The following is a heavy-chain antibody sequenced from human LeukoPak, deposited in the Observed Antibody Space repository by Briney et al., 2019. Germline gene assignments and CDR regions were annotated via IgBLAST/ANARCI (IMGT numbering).Heavy chain of an antibody. CDR3: ARAGYSYGTGYYFDY. D-gene: IGHD5-18*01. CDR2: IYYTGAT. Sequence: SETLSLTCTVSGGSISSYYWSWIRLPPGKGLEWIGYIYYTGATYYNPSLKSRVTTSLDTSKNQFSLKLSSVTAADAAVYYCARAGYSYGTGYYFDYWGQGALVTVSS. V-gene: IGHV4-59*01. CDR1: GGSISSYY. J-gene: IGHJ4*02.